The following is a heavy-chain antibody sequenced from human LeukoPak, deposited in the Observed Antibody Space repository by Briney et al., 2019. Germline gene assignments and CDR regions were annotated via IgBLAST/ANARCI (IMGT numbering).Heavy chain of an antibody. Sequence: PGGSLRLSCAASGFTFSDYYMNWVRQAPGKGLEWVANIKQDGSEENYGDSVKGRFTISRDNAKNSLYLQMNSLRAEDTAVYYCAKDEGSGTWHYWGQGTLVTVSS. CDR2: IKQDGSEE. V-gene: IGHV3-7*03. J-gene: IGHJ4*02. D-gene: IGHD2-15*01. CDR1: GFTFSDYY. CDR3: AKDEGSGTWHY.